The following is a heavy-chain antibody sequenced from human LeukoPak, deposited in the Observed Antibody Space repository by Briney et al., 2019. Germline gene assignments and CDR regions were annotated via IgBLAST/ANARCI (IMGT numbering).Heavy chain of an antibody. CDR1: GGSISSGDYY. Sequence: SQTLSLTCTVSGGSISSGDYYWSWIRQPPGKGLEWIGYIYYSGSTYYNPSLKSRVTISVDTSKNQFSLKLSSVTAADTAVYYCGGSGSYYNVITYWGQGTLVTVSS. CDR3: GGSGSYYNVITY. J-gene: IGHJ4*02. D-gene: IGHD3-10*01. V-gene: IGHV4-30-4*01. CDR2: IYYSGST.